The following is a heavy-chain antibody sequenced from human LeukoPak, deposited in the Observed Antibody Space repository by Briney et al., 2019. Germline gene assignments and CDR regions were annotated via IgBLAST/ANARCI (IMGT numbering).Heavy chain of an antibody. D-gene: IGHD1-26*01. V-gene: IGHV3-15*01. Sequence: KTGGSLRLSCAASGFTFTNTWMSWVRQAPGKGLEWVGRIKSKTDGGTTDYAAPVKDRFTVSRDDSKDTLYLQMSGLKAEDTAVYYCTTNAGSYGIDVWGQGTVVTVSS. CDR3: TTNAGSYGIDV. J-gene: IGHJ3*01. CDR1: GFTFTNTW. CDR2: IKSKTDGGTT.